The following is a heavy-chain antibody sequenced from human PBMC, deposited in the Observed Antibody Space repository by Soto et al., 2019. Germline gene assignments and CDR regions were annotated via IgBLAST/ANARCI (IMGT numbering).Heavy chain of an antibody. V-gene: IGHV3-64D*06. CDR3: VKDSESSGYLTHLDY. Sequence: PGGSLRLSCSASGFSFSSYSMHWVRQSPDKRLEYVSHVSGDGVRTYYADSVKGRFFISRDNGKNSLYLEMNSLRPEDTALYYCVKDSESSGYLTHLDYWGQGTLVTVSS. CDR1: GFSFSSYS. J-gene: IGHJ4*02. CDR2: VSGDGVRT. D-gene: IGHD3-22*01.